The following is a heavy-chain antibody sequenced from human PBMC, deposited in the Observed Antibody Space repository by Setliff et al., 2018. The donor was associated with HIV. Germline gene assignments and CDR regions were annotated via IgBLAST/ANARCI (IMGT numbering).Heavy chain of an antibody. D-gene: IGHD3-22*01. CDR3: GAGQHSYSYLGYYYSGVDV. J-gene: IGHJ6*02. CDR1: GGTFRTSV. CDR2: ILPFLGMG. Sequence: AVKVSCKTSGGTFRTSVISWVRQAPGQGLEWVGGILPFLGMGDFAQKFQDRLTITVDESTSTAYMELSSLRSDDTAVYYCGAGQHSYSYLGYYYSGVDVWGQGTAVTV. V-gene: IGHV1-69*10.